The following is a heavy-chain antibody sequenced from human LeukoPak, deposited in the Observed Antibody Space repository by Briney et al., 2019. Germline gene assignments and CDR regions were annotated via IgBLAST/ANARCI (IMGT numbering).Heavy chain of an antibody. CDR1: GGSFSGYY. J-gene: IGHJ4*02. D-gene: IGHD2-2*01. CDR2: INHSGST. CDR3: ARDVGSTSFYYFDY. V-gene: IGHV4-34*01. Sequence: SETLSLTCAVYGGSFSGYYWSWIRQPPGKGLERIGEINHSGSTNYNPSLKSRVTISVDTSKNQFSLKLSSVTAADTAVYYCARDVGSTSFYYFDYWGQGTLVTVSS.